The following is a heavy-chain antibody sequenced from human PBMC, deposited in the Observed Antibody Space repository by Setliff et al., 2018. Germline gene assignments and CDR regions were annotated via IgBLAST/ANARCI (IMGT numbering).Heavy chain of an antibody. D-gene: IGHD3-3*01. J-gene: IGHJ3*02. CDR2: INPSGGLT. CDR3: ARDRYYNSWSGTSITAPHDAFDI. V-gene: IGHV1-46*03. CDR1: GYTLTNYY. Sequence: ASVKVSCKASGYTLTNYYMHWVRQAPGQGLEWMGIINPSGGLTRYAQKFQGRVTMTRDTPTGTVYMEVSSLRSEDTAVYYCARDRYYNSWSGTSITAPHDAFDIWGQGTMVTVS.